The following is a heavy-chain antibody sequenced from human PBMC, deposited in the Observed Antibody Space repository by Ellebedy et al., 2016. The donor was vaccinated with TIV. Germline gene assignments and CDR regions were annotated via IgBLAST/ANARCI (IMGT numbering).Heavy chain of an antibody. Sequence: PGGSLRLSCTVSGGSISSYFWSWIRQPPGKGLEWIGYVHDSGTTKYNPSLESRVTMSVDPSKKQFSLRLSSVTAADTAMYYCARTHFYDTSGFYHDAFDIWGQGTMVTVSS. CDR2: VHDSGTT. J-gene: IGHJ3*02. V-gene: IGHV4-59*01. D-gene: IGHD3-22*01. CDR1: GGSISSYF. CDR3: ARTHFYDTSGFYHDAFDI.